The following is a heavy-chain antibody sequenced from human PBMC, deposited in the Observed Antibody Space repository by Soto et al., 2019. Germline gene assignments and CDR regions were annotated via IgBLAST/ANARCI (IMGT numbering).Heavy chain of an antibody. J-gene: IGHJ6*02. CDR2: IYPGDSDT. CDR3: ARTPTGGEASPYYYYYYGMDV. CDR1: GYSWTSYC. D-gene: IGHD2-8*02. V-gene: IGHV5-51*01. Sequence: GESVKISCKGAGYSWTSYCSGWVLQMPGKGLEWMGIIYPGDSDTRYSPSFQGQVTISADKSISTAYLQWSSLKASDTAMYYCARTPTGGEASPYYYYYYGMDVWGQATTVTVSS.